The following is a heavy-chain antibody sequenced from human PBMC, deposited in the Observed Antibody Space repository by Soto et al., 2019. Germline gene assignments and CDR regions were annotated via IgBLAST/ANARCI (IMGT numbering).Heavy chain of an antibody. V-gene: IGHV3-30-3*01. CDR3: ASGWMESVYGYYVPGSHPPFDY. D-gene: IGHD1-26*01. CDR2: ISYDGSNK. J-gene: IGHJ4*02. Sequence: PGGSLRLPCAASGFTFSSYAMHWVRQAPGKGLEWVAVISYDGSNKYYADSVKGRFTISRDNSKNTLYLQMNSLRAEDTAVYYCASGWMESVYGYYVPGSHPPFDYWGQGTLVTVS. CDR1: GFTFSSYA.